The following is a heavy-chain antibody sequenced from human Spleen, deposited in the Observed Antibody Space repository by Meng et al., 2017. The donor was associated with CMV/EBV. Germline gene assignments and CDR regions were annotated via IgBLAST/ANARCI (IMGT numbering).Heavy chain of an antibody. CDR1: GLTFSSYA. V-gene: IGHV3-23*03. D-gene: IGHD3-16*01. CDR2: IYSGGSST. CDR3: AKGGGDEWPLYYFDY. Sequence: SGLTFSSYARSWVRKAPGKGVEWVSVIYSGGSSTYDADTVKGRFTISRDNSKNTLYLQMNSLRAEDTAVYYCAKGGGDEWPLYYFDYWGQGTLVTVSS. J-gene: IGHJ4*02.